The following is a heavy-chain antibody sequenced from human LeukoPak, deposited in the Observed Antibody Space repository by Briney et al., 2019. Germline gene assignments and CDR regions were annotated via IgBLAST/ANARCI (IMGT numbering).Heavy chain of an antibody. Sequence: GGSLSLFCAACGFPVRSNYMLWVGQAPGKGLEWVSVIYRGGSTKYADSVKGRFTIYRDNSKNTLYLQMTSLRAEDTAVYYCARDRYGYNPFDYWGQGTLVTVSS. CDR1: GFPVRSNY. CDR3: ARDRYGYNPFDY. D-gene: IGHD5-24*01. CDR2: IYRGGST. V-gene: IGHV3-53*01. J-gene: IGHJ4*02.